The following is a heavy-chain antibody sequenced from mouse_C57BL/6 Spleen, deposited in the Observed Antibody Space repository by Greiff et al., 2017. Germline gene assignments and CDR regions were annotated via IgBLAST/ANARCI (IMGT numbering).Heavy chain of an antibody. CDR1: GFNIKDYY. J-gene: IGHJ3*01. CDR3: TREDDGYYVRFAY. V-gene: IGHV14-1*01. Sequence: VQLQQSGAELVRPGASVKLSCTASGFNIKDYYMHWVKPRPEQGLEWIGRIDPEDGDTEYAPKFQGKATMTADTSSNTAYLQLSSLTSEDTAVYYCTREDDGYYVRFAYWGQGTLVTVSA. D-gene: IGHD2-3*01. CDR2: IDPEDGDT.